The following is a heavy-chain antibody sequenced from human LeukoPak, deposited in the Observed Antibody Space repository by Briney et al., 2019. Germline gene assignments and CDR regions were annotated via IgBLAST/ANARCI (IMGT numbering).Heavy chain of an antibody. CDR3: ARDLLQLWSLGY. CDR2: INPSGGST. J-gene: IGHJ4*02. CDR1: GYTFTSYY. V-gene: IGHV1-46*01. D-gene: IGHD5-18*01. Sequence: ASVKVSCKASGYTFTSYYMHWVRQAPGQGLEWTGIINPSGGSTSYAQKFQGRVTMTRDTSTSTVYMELSSLRSEDTAVYYCARDLLQLWSLGYWGQGTLVTVSS.